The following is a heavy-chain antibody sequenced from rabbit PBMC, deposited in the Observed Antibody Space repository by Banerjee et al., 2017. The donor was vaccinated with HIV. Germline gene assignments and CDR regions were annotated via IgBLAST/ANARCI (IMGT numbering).Heavy chain of an antibody. CDR1: GFDLSNYYD. D-gene: IGHD1-1*01. CDR2: MNTGGGSA. Sequence: QQQLEESGGGLVKPGGTLTLTCTASGFDLSNYYDMCWVRQAPGKGLEWIGCMNTGGGSAWYASWVNGRFTISKTSSTTVTLQLTSLTAADTATYFCARRNAGYYRLDLWGHGTLVTVS. V-gene: IGHV1S43*01. J-gene: IGHJ3*01. CDR3: ARRNAGYYRLDL.